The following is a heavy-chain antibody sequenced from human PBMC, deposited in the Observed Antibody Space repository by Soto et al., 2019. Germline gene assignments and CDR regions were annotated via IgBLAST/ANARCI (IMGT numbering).Heavy chain of an antibody. J-gene: IGHJ5*02. CDR2: IYYTGTT. CDR1: GASISSGDYS. V-gene: IGHV4-31*03. D-gene: IGHD2-2*01. Sequence: SETLSLTCTVSGASISSGDYSWSWIRQYPGQGLEWIGDIYYTGTTNYNPSLKSRLTISVDTSKNQLSLKLTSVTAAETDVYYFAKKGYCSNSSCFVGNKWFDTGGQGTRVX. CDR3: AKKGYCSNSSCFVGNKWFDT.